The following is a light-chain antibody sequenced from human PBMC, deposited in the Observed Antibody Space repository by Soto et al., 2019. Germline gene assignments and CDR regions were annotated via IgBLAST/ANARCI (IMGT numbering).Light chain of an antibody. V-gene: IGLV2-8*01. CDR2: EVY. CDR3: SSYAGSNIFVV. J-gene: IGLJ2*01. CDR1: SSDVGAYNY. Sequence: QSALTQPPSASGSPGQSVTISCTGTSSDVGAYNYVSWYQQHPGKAPKLIIYEVYKRPSGVPDRFSGFKSGNTASLIVSGLQPEDEADYYCSSYAGSNIFVVFGGGTKLTVL.